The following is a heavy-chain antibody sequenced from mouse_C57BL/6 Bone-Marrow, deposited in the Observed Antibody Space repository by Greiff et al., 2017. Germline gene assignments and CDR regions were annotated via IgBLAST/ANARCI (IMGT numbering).Heavy chain of an antibody. CDR2: IDPSDSYT. V-gene: IGHV1-69*01. Sequence: VQLQQPGAELVMPGASVKLSCKASGYTFTSYWMHWVKQRPGQGLEWIGEIDPSDSYTNYNQKFKGKSTLTVDKASSTAYMQLSSLTSEDSAVYYCAITTVVATRDWYFDVWGTGNTVTVSS. CDR1: GYTFTSYW. D-gene: IGHD1-1*01. J-gene: IGHJ1*03. CDR3: AITTVVATRDWYFDV.